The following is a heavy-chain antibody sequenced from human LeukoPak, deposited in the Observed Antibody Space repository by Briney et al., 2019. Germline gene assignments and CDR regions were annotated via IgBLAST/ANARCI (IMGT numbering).Heavy chain of an antibody. D-gene: IGHD1-1*01. CDR1: GGSISNTNW. V-gene: IGHV4-4*02. CDR3: ARIGNYYFDY. CDR2: IYHSGST. J-gene: IGHJ4*02. Sequence: SETLSLTCGVSGGSISNTNWWSWVRQPPGKGLEWIGEIYHSGSTNYNPSLKSRVTISVDKSKNQFSLKLTSVTAADTAVYYCARIGNYYFDYWGQGTLVTVSS.